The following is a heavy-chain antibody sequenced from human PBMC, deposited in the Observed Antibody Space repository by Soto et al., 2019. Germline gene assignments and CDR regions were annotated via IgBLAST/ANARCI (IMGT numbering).Heavy chain of an antibody. CDR1: GFTFSSYG. CDR3: AKDLGYCSGGSCRTFDY. D-gene: IGHD2-15*01. J-gene: IGHJ4*02. CDR2: ISYDGSNK. V-gene: IGHV3-30*18. Sequence: QVQLVESGGGVVQPGRSRRLSCAASGFTFSSYGMHWVRQAPGKGLEWVAVISYDGSNKYYADSVKGRFTISRDNSKNTLYLQMNSLRAEDTAVYYCAKDLGYCSGGSCRTFDYWGQGTLVTVSS.